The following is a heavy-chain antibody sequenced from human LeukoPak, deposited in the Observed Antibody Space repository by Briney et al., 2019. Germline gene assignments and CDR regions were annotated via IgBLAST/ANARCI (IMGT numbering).Heavy chain of an antibody. CDR2: ISGSGGST. D-gene: IGHD2-2*01. V-gene: IGHV3-23*01. J-gene: IGHJ6*02. Sequence: GGSLRLSCAASGFTFSSYAMSWVRQAPGKGLEWVSAISGSGGSTYYADSVKGRFTISRNNSKNTLYLQMNSLRAEDTAVYYCAKDNIVVVPADYYYYYGMDVWGQGTTVTVSS. CDR1: GFTFSSYA. CDR3: AKDNIVVVPADYYYYYGMDV.